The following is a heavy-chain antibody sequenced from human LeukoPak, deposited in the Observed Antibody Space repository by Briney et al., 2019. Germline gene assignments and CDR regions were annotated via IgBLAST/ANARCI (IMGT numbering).Heavy chain of an antibody. CDR1: GGSISSGSYY. CDR3: ARDGSYYYGSGSYKYYYGMDV. J-gene: IGHJ6*02. Sequence: SETLSLTCTVSGGSISSGSYYWSWIRQPAGKGLEWIGRIYTSGSTNYNPSLKSRVTISVDTSKNQFSLKLSSVTAADTVVYYCARDGSYYYGSGSYKYYYGMDVWGQGTTVTVSS. D-gene: IGHD3-10*01. CDR2: IYTSGST. V-gene: IGHV4-61*02.